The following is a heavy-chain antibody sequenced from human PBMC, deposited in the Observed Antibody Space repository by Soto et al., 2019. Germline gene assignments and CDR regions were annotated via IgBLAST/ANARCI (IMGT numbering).Heavy chain of an antibody. CDR3: AREALTCTNGVCYAQYFDY. CDR1: GGSISSGGYY. J-gene: IGHJ4*02. D-gene: IGHD2-8*01. Sequence: SETLSLTCTVSGGSISSGGYYWSWIRQHPGKGLEWIGYIYYSGSTYYNPSLKSRVTISVDTSKNQFSLKLSSVTAADTAVYYCAREALTCTNGVCYAQYFDYWGQGTLVTVPS. CDR2: IYYSGST. V-gene: IGHV4-31*03.